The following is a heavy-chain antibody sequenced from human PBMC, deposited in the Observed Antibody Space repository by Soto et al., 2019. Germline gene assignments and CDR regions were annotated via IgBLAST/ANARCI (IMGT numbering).Heavy chain of an antibody. Sequence: QVQLVESGGGVVQPGRSLRLSFAASGFTLSSYGMHWVRQAPGEGLEWVVVISYDGSIQYYTDSAKGRFTISRDNSKSTLYLQMNSLRAEDTAVYYCAKEIRAYSSSWSFDYWGQGTLVTVSS. J-gene: IGHJ4*02. D-gene: IGHD6-13*01. CDR3: AKEIRAYSSSWSFDY. CDR1: GFTLSSYG. CDR2: ISYDGSIQ. V-gene: IGHV3-30*18.